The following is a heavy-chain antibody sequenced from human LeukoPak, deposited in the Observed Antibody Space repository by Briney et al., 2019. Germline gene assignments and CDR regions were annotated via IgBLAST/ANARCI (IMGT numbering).Heavy chain of an antibody. CDR1: GGTFSSYA. V-gene: IGHV1-69*04. J-gene: IGHJ4*02. CDR3: ARAESDYGDYGPFDY. D-gene: IGHD4-17*01. CDR2: IIPILGIA. Sequence: SVKVSCKASGGTFSSYAISWVRQAPGQGLEWMGRIIPILGIANYAQKFQGRVTITADKSTSTAYMELSNLRSEDTAVYYCARAESDYGDYGPFDYWGQGTLVTVSS.